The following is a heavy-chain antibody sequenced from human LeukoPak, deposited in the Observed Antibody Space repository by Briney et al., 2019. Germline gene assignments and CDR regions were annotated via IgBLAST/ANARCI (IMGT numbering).Heavy chain of an antibody. Sequence: PGGSLRLSCAASGFTFSSYSMNWVRQAPGKGLEWVSYISSSSSTIYYADSVKGRFTISRDNAKNSLYLQMNSLRAEDTAVYYCARDLGRIAVAGTGDYWGQGTLVTVSS. CDR1: GFTFSSYS. V-gene: IGHV3-48*04. CDR2: ISSSSSTI. J-gene: IGHJ4*02. CDR3: ARDLGRIAVAGTGDY. D-gene: IGHD6-19*01.